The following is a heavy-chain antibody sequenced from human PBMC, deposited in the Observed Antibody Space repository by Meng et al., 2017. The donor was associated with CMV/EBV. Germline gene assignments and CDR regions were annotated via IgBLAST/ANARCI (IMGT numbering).Heavy chain of an antibody. V-gene: IGHV3-23*01. CDR3: AKGRGDSDYDFEY. CDR2: ISGSGVST. Sequence: LTGAASGFTFSNFAMNWVRQAPGKGLEWVSSISGSGVSTNYADSVKGRFTVSRDNSKNTPYLQTNSLRAEDTAVYYCAKGRGDSDYDFEYWGRGTLVTVSS. J-gene: IGHJ4*02. D-gene: IGHD5-12*01. CDR1: GFTFSNFA.